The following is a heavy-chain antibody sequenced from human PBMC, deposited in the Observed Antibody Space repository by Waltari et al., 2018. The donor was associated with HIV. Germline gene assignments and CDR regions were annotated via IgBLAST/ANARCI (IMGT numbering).Heavy chain of an antibody. J-gene: IGHJ6*02. V-gene: IGHV3-49*05. CDR1: GFTFGDYG. Sequence: EVHLMESGGGLVKPGRSLRLSCRGSGFTFGDYGLSWFRQAPGKGLEWLGFITSEAYGGTAEYAASVTGRFTISREDSKSTAYMQMNRLESEDTGVYFCSRPSGPLHSYGMDVWGQGTTVIVSS. CDR3: SRPSGPLHSYGMDV. D-gene: IGHD1-26*01. CDR2: ITSEAYGGTA.